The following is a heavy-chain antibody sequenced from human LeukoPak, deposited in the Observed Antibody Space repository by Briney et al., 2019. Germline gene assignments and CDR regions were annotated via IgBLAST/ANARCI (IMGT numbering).Heavy chain of an antibody. Sequence: GGSLRLSCAASGFTFSSYSMNWVRQAPGKGLEWVSPISSSSSYIYYADSVKGRFTISRDNAKNSLYLQMNSLRAEDTAVYYCARTELELRFSLGYWGQGTLVTVSS. CDR2: ISSSSSYI. CDR3: ARTELELRFSLGY. J-gene: IGHJ4*02. V-gene: IGHV3-21*01. D-gene: IGHD1-7*01. CDR1: GFTFSSYS.